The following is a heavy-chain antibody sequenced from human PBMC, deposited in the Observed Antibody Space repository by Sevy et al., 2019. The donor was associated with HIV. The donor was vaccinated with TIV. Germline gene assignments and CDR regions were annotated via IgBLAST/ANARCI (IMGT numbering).Heavy chain of an antibody. CDR2: IYYSGST. CDR3: ARERKLVPATVAYYYYYYMDV. CDR1: GGSISSYY. J-gene: IGHJ6*03. D-gene: IGHD6-6*01. V-gene: IGHV4-59*01. Sequence: SETLSLTCTVSGGSISSYYWSWIRQPPGKGLEWIGYIYYSGSTNYNPSLKSRVTISVDTSKNQVSLKLSSVTAADTAVYYCARERKLVPATVAYYYYYYMDVWGKGTTVTVSS.